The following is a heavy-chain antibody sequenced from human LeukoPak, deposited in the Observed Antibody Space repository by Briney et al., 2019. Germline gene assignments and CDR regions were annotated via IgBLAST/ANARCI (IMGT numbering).Heavy chain of an antibody. J-gene: IGHJ3*02. D-gene: IGHD1-7*01. V-gene: IGHV3-23*01. Sequence: GGSLRLSCAASGFSFSSYAMNWVGLAPGRGLEWVSHIGGGGSPTFYSDSVRDRFTISRDNSKGTLYLQMNSLRVDDTAVYFCAKDSIGYNGIYDAFDIWGQGTLVTVSS. CDR3: AKDSIGYNGIYDAFDI. CDR1: GFSFSSYA. CDR2: IGGGGSPT.